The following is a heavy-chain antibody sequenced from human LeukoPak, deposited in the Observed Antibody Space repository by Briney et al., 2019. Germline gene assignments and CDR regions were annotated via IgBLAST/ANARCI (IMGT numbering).Heavy chain of an antibody. CDR1: GGSISSYY. CDR2: IYTSGST. Sequence: SETLSLTCTVSGGSISSYYWSWIRQPAGKGLEWIGRIYTSGSTNYNPSLKSRVTMSVDTSKNQFSLKLSSVTAADTAVYYCARESSSSGWLYYFDYWGQGTLITVSS. J-gene: IGHJ4*02. V-gene: IGHV4-4*07. CDR3: ARESSSSGWLYYFDY. D-gene: IGHD6-19*01.